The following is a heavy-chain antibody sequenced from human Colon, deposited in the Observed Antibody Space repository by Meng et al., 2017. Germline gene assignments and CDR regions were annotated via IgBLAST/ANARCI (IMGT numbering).Heavy chain of an antibody. CDR2: IYWDDDE. CDR1: GFSLSTSGVG. V-gene: IGHV2-5*02. J-gene: IGHJ4*02. D-gene: IGHD6-13*01. CDR3: AHRLGPSGHSWDVGYFDF. Sequence: LEWPGPTRVHPHQTPPLPCTFSGFSLSTSGVGVGWIRQPPGEALDYLALIYWDDDERYNPSLKNRLTIAKDTSKNQVVLTMTNVDPVDTATYFCAHRLGPSGHSWDVGYFDFWGQGALVTVSS.